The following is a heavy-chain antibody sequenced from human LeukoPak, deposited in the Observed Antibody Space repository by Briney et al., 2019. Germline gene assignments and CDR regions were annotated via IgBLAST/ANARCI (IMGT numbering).Heavy chain of an antibody. J-gene: IGHJ6*03. CDR1: AFTFSSYS. Sequence: GGSLRLSCAASAFTFSSYSMNWVRQAPGKGLEWVSSISSSSSYIYYADSVKGRFTISRDNAKNSLYLQMSSLRAEDTAVYYCARDSLDPYYYYMDVWGKGTTVTISS. V-gene: IGHV3-21*01. CDR2: ISSSSSYI. CDR3: ARDSLDPYYYYMDV.